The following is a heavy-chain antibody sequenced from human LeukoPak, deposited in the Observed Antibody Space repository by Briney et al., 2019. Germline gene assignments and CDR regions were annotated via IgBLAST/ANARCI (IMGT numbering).Heavy chain of an antibody. D-gene: IGHD6-19*01. J-gene: IGHJ3*02. Sequence: GRSLRLSCAASGFTFSSYAMHWVRQAPGKGLEWVAVISYDGSNKYYADSEKGRFTSSRDNSKNTLYLQMNSLRAEDTAVYSCARSKVRSSGWLDAFDIWGQGTMVTVSS. CDR3: ARSKVRSSGWLDAFDI. V-gene: IGHV3-30-3*01. CDR2: ISYDGSNK. CDR1: GFTFSSYA.